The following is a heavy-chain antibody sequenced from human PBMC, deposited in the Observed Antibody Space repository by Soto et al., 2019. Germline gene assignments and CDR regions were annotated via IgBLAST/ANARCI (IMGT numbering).Heavy chain of an antibody. CDR1: GFTFSSYT. V-gene: IGHV3-21*01. Sequence: GGSLRLSCAASGFTFSSYTMNWVRHAPGKGLEWVSSISSSSSYIYYADSVKGRFTISRDNAKNSLYLQMNGLRAEDTAVYYCARFLIIVTTSGSYIDCSGQGTLVTL. D-gene: IGHD6-25*01. J-gene: IGHJ4*02. CDR2: ISSSSSYI. CDR3: ARFLIIVTTSGSYIDC.